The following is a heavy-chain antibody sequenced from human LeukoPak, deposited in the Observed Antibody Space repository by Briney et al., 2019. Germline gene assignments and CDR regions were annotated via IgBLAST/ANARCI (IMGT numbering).Heavy chain of an antibody. Sequence: GGSLRLSCAGSGFTFSSYWMSWVRQAPGKGLEWVANINQDGSEKYYVDSVKGRFTLSRDNAKNSLYLQMNSLRAEDTAVYYCARVTSGLDYWGQGTLVTVSS. CDR1: GFTFSSYW. V-gene: IGHV3-7*01. J-gene: IGHJ4*02. CDR2: INQDGSEK. CDR3: ARVTSGLDY.